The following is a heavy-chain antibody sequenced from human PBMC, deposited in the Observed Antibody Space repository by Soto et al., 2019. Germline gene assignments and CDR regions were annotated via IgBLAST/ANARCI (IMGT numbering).Heavy chain of an antibody. D-gene: IGHD4-17*01. CDR3: ASGGSTVTREFDY. CDR1: GYTFTGFY. Sequence: QVQLVQSGAEVKKPGASVKVSCKASGYTFTGFYLHWVRQAPGQGLEWMGWNNPNSGDTEYAQDFQGWVTMTRDTSISTAYMELSRLKSDDTAVYYCASGGSTVTREFDYWGQGTLVSVSS. V-gene: IGHV1-2*04. J-gene: IGHJ4*02. CDR2: NNPNSGDT.